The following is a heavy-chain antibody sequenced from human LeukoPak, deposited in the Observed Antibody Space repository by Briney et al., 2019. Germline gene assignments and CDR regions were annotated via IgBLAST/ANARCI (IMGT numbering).Heavy chain of an antibody. CDR2: INAGNGNT. CDR3: ARVEDYYDSSGYYPQNGMDV. V-gene: IGHV1-3*01. Sequence: ASVKVSCKASGYTFTSYAMHWVRQAPGQRLEWMGWINAGNGNTKYSQKFQGRVTITRDTSASIAYMELSSLRSEDTAVYYCARVEDYYDSSGYYPQNGMDVWGQGTTVTVSS. D-gene: IGHD3-22*01. CDR1: GYTFTSYA. J-gene: IGHJ6*02.